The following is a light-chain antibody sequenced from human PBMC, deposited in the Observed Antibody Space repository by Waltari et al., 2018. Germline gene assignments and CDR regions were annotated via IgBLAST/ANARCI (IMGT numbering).Light chain of an antibody. V-gene: IGKV3-11*01. CDR1: QSVRRY. CDR3: QQRSNWIT. Sequence: ILTQSPATLSLSPGERATLSCRASQSVRRYLAWYQQKPGQAPRLLIYDISTRGTGIPPRFSGSGSDTDFTLTISSLEPEDFAVYYCQQRSNWITFGQGTRLDIK. CDR2: DIS. J-gene: IGKJ5*01.